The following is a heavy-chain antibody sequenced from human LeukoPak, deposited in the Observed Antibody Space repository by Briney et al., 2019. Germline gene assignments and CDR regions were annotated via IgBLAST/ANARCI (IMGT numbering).Heavy chain of an antibody. V-gene: IGHV4-59*11. CDR3: ARVEPYNWFDP. J-gene: IGHJ5*02. CDR2: IYSSGST. Sequence: SETLSLTCTVSGGSISSHYWSWIRQPPGKGLEWIGYIYSSGSTNYNPSLKSRVTISVDTSKNQFSLKLSSVTAADTAVYYCARVEPYNWFDPWGQGTLVTVSS. CDR1: GGSISSHY. D-gene: IGHD1-14*01.